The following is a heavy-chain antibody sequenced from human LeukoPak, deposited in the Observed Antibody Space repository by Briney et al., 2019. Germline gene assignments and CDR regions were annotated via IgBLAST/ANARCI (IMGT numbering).Heavy chain of an antibody. V-gene: IGHV4-34*01. CDR2: INHSGST. Sequence: SETLSLTCAVYGGSFSGYYWSWIRQPPGKGPEWIGEINHSGSTNYNPSLKSRVTISVDTSKNQFSLKLISVTAADTAVYYCARGRSYYDSHLDYWGQGTLVTVSS. CDR3: ARGRSYYDSHLDY. CDR1: GGSFSGYY. J-gene: IGHJ4*02. D-gene: IGHD3-22*01.